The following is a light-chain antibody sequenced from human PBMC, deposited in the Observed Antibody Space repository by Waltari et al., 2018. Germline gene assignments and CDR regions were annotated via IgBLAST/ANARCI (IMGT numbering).Light chain of an antibody. Sequence: DIQMTQSPSPVSASVGDRVTITCRASQDIGNRLAWYQQKPGKAPNRLIYGTSSLQTGVPSRFSGSGSGTEFTLTISSLQPEDFGTYYCQQGKSFPITFGPGTKVEIK. J-gene: IGKJ3*01. CDR3: QQGKSFPIT. CDR1: QDIGNR. V-gene: IGKV1-12*01. CDR2: GTS.